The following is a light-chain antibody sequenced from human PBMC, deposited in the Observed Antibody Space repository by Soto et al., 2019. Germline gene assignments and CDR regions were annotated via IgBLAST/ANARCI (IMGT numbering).Light chain of an antibody. CDR2: GTS. CDR3: QQHSSWPLT. CDR1: HSVSNF. V-gene: IGKV3-11*01. J-gene: IGKJ4*01. Sequence: EIVMTQSPATLSVSPGERATLSCRASHSVSNFLAWYQQKPGQAPRLLIYGTSNRATGIPARFSGSGSGTDLTLTISSLEPEDFAVYYCQQHSSWPLTFGGGTKVDIK.